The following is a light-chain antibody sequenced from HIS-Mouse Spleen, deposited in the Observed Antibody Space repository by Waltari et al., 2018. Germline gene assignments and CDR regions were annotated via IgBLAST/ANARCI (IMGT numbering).Light chain of an antibody. CDR2: EGS. CDR3: CSYAGSSTWV. J-gene: IGLJ3*02. V-gene: IGLV2-23*01. Sequence: QSALTQPASVSGSPGPSITIPRTGTRRDVGGYNLVSWYQQHPGKAPKLMIYEGSKRPSGVSNRFSGSKSGNTASLTISGLQAEDEADYYCCSYAGSSTWVFGGGTKLTVL. CDR1: RRDVGGYNL.